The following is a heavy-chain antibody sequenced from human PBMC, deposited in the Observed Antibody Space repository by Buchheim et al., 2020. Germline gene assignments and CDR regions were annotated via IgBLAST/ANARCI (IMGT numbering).Heavy chain of an antibody. CDR2: IRSKTNSYAT. Sequence: EVQLVESGGGLVQPGGSLKVSCAASGFTFSGSAVHWVRQASGKGLEWVGRIRSKTNSYATTYAASVKGRFTIPRDDSKNTAYLQMNSLKTEDTAVYYCTRSNDFWSAFDYWGQGTL. J-gene: IGHJ4*02. CDR1: GFTFSGSA. CDR3: TRSNDFWSAFDY. V-gene: IGHV3-73*02. D-gene: IGHD3-3*01.